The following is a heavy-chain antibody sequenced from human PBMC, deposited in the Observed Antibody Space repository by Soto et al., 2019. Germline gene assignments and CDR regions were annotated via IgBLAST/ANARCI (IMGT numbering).Heavy chain of an antibody. V-gene: IGHV2-5*02. Sequence: GPTLVKPTQTLSLTCTFALFSLITSGVGVGWIRQPPGKALEWLALIYWDDDKRYSPSLKSRLTITKDTSKNQVVLTMANMDPVDTATYYCAHSRSVLRFLEWLPREGNWFDPWGKGTLVTVS. CDR1: LFSLITSGVG. CDR3: AHSRSVLRFLEWLPREGNWFDP. CDR2: IYWDDDK. J-gene: IGHJ5*02. D-gene: IGHD3-3*01.